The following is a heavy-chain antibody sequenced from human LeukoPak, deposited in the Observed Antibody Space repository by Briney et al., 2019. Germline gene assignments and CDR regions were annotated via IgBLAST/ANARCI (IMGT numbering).Heavy chain of an antibody. J-gene: IGHJ6*02. CDR3: ARDSSSTNPYYGMDV. V-gene: IGHV3-64*01. Sequence: GGSLRLSCAASGFTFSSYSMNWVRQAPGKGLEYVSAISSNGGSTYYANSVKGRFTISRDNSKNTLYVQMGSLRAEDMAVYYCARDSSSTNPYYGMDVWGQGTTVTVPS. CDR1: GFTFSSYS. D-gene: IGHD6-13*01. CDR2: ISSNGGST.